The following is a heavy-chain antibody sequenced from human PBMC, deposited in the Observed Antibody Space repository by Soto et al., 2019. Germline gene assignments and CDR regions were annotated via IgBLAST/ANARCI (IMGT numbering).Heavy chain of an antibody. Sequence: EVQLVESGGCLVQPGGSLRLSCAASGFTVSSNYMSWVRQAPGKGLEWVSVIYSGGSTYYADSVKGRFTISRHNSKNTLYLQMNSLRAEDTAVYYCARGRDCGGDCPNWFDPWGQGTLVTVSS. CDR2: IYSGGST. D-gene: IGHD2-21*02. J-gene: IGHJ5*02. V-gene: IGHV3-53*04. CDR3: ARGRDCGGDCPNWFDP. CDR1: GFTVSSNY.